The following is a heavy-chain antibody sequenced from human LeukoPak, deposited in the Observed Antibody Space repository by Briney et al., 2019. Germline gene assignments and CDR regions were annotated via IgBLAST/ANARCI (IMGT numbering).Heavy chain of an antibody. D-gene: IGHD5-12*01. Sequence: SETLSLTCAVYGGSFSGYYWSWIRQPPGKGLEWIGEINHSGSTNYNPSLKSRVTISVDTSKNQFSLKLSSVTAADTAVYYCARAPACSGYDTVGLCYYYMDVWGKGTTVTVSS. CDR2: INHSGST. J-gene: IGHJ6*03. CDR1: GGSFSGYY. V-gene: IGHV4-34*01. CDR3: ARAPACSGYDTVGLCYYYMDV.